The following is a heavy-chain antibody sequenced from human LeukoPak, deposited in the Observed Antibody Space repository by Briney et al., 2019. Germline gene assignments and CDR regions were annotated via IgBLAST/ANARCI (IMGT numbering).Heavy chain of an antibody. CDR2: IKPDGSAE. CDR1: GFTFSSSW. J-gene: IGHJ4*02. D-gene: IGHD6-13*01. Sequence: PGGSLRLSCAASGFTFSSSWMSWVRQAPGEGLEWVAHIKPDGSAEYYVDSVKGRFTISRDNARNSLYLQMNSLRAVDTALYYCVGWQQLAAYWGQGALVTVSS. V-gene: IGHV3-7*01. CDR3: VGWQQLAAY.